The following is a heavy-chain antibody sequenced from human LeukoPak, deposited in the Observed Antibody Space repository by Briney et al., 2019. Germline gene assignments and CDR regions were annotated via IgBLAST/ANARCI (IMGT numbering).Heavy chain of an antibody. J-gene: IGHJ4*02. CDR1: GSNFTNYW. D-gene: IGHD5-18*01. CDR2: IDPSDSYT. Sequence: GGSLEISCKGSGSNFTNYWNTWVRQLPGKGVEGMGRIDPSDSYTNYSPSFQGHVTISTDKSTSTAYLQWSSLKASDTAMYYCARQRYSYYNDYWGQGTLVTVSS. V-gene: IGHV5-10-1*01. CDR3: ARQRYSYYNDY.